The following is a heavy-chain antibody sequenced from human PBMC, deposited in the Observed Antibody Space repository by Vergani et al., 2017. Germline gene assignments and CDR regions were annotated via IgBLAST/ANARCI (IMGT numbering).Heavy chain of an antibody. J-gene: IGHJ4*02. D-gene: IGHD3-16*02. CDR3: ARATHYGYVWGSYRFLDY. V-gene: IGHV3-21*01. CDR2: ISSSSSYI. CDR1: GFTFSSYS. Sequence: EVQLVESGGGLVKPGGSLRLSCAASGFTFSSYSMNWVRQAPGKGLEWVSSISSSSSYIYYADSVKGRFTISRAHAKNSLSLHMNILRPADTAVYYCARATHYGYVWGSYRFLDYWGQGTLVTVSS.